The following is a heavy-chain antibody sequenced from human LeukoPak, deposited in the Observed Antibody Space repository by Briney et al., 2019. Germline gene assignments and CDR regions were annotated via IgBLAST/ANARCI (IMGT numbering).Heavy chain of an antibody. V-gene: IGHV4-59*01. CDR1: GGSISSYY. Sequence: SETLSLTCTVSGGSISSYYWSWIGQPPGKGLEWIGYIYYSGSTNYNPSLKSRVTISVDTSKNQFSLKLSSVTAADTAVYYCARDGRWGWFDPWGQGTLVTVSS. J-gene: IGHJ5*02. D-gene: IGHD3-16*01. CDR3: ARDGRWGWFDP. CDR2: IYYSGST.